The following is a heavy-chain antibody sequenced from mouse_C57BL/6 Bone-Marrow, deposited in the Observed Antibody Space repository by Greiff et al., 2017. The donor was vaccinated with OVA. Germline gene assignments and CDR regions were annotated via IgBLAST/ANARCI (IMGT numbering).Heavy chain of an antibody. J-gene: IGHJ2*01. D-gene: IGHD1-1*01. CDR1: GFSLTSYG. CDR3: ARRSLHGTFDY. CDR2: IWSGGST. V-gene: IGHV2-2*01. Sequence: QVQLQQSGPGLVQPSQSLSITCTVPGFSLTSYGVHWVRQSPGKGLAWLGVIWSGGSTDYNAAVISRLSISKDNSKSQVFFKMNSLQADDTAIYYCARRSLHGTFDYWGECTTRTVAS.